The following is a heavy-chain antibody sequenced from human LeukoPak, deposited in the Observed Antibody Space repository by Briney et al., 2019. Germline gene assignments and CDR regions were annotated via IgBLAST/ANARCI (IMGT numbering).Heavy chain of an antibody. CDR3: ARDRQGVTDYYYGMDV. V-gene: IGHV4-30-4*01. J-gene: IGHJ6*02. CDR2: LYYSGST. CDR1: GGSISSGDYY. D-gene: IGHD3-10*01. Sequence: SETLSLTCTVSGGSISSGDYYWSWIRQPPGKGLEWIGYLYYSGSTYYNPSLKSRVTMLVDTSKNQFSLRLSFVTAADTAVYYCARDRQGVTDYYYGMDVWGQGTTVTVSS.